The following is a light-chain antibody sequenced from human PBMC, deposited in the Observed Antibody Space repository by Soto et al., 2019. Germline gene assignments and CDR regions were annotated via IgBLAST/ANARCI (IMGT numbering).Light chain of an antibody. CDR1: TSDIGNYKF. J-gene: IGLJ3*02. CDR3: SSYTGTTNRV. Sequence: QSALTQPASVSGSPGQSITISCTGTTSDIGNYKFVSWYQQHAGKAPKLLIYEVTNRPPGVSNRFSGSKSGNTASLTISALQAEDEADYYCSSYTGTTNRVFGGGTKLTVL. CDR2: EVT. V-gene: IGLV2-14*01.